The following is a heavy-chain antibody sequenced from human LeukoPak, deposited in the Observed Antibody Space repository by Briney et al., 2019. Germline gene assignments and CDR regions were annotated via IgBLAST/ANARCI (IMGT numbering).Heavy chain of an antibody. CDR2: ISGSSGYI. Sequence: GGSLRLSCAASGFTFSSYSLNWVRQAPGKGLEWVSSISGSSGYIYYADSVKGRFTISRDNARNSLYLQMNSLRAEDTAVYYCAREEICSSTSCYTGSSAFDIWGQGTMVTVSS. CDR3: AREEICSSTSCYTGSSAFDI. D-gene: IGHD2-2*02. V-gene: IGHV3-21*01. CDR1: GFTFSSYS. J-gene: IGHJ3*02.